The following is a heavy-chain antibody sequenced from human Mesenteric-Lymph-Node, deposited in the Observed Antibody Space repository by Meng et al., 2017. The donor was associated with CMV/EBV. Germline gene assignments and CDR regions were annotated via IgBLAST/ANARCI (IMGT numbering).Heavy chain of an antibody. J-gene: IGHJ3*01. V-gene: IGHV3-64*02. Sequence: SLGLSCAASGFTFSSYGMKWLRQAPGKGLQHVSAINGDGGNTFYADPVKGRFSISRDNSENTLYLQMDSLTTEDTAVYYCATGGFDFWGQGTMVTVSS. D-gene: IGHD4-23*01. CDR2: INGDGGNT. CDR1: GFTFSSYG. CDR3: ATGGFDF.